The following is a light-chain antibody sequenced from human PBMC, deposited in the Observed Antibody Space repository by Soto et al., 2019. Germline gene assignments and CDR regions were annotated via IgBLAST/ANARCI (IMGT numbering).Light chain of an antibody. CDR1: QSISSN. CDR2: GAS. V-gene: IGKV3D-15*01. J-gene: IGKJ1*01. CDR3: QQYDNWPRT. Sequence: EKVMTQSPATLSVSPGDGSALSCRASQSISSNLAWFQQRPGQAPSILIYGASTRATGIPDRLSGSGSGTELTLTISRLQSEDFAVYYCQQYDNWPRTFGHGTKVDIK.